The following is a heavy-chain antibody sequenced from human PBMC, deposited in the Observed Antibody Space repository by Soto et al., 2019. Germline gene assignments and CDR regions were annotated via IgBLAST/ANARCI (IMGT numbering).Heavy chain of an antibody. J-gene: IGHJ4*02. Sequence: QVQLVQSGAEVKKPGASVKLSSKASGYTFTSYYIHWVRQDPGQGLEWIGIINPNGGSTNYAHNFKGRLTVTRDTSTATVYMELGALTSEDTAVYYCARGLGLGDYWGQGTLVTVSS. CDR1: GYTFTSYY. V-gene: IGHV1-46*01. CDR3: ARGLGLGDY. CDR2: INPNGGST. D-gene: IGHD3-9*01.